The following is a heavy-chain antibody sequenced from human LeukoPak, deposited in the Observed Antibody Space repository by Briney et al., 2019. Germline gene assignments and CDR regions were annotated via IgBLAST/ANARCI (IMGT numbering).Heavy chain of an antibody. D-gene: IGHD4-17*01. CDR1: RFTFRDHF. CDR3: ATAPTEDGDGSSPGY. V-gene: IGHV3-11*04. J-gene: IGHJ4*02. CDR2: ISSSGSDT. Sequence: PGGSLRLSCAASRFTFRDHFMSWIRQPPGKGLEYVSYISSSGSDTYYSDSVKGRFTFSRDNAKNSLFLQMNSLRAEDTAVYYCATAPTEDGDGSSPGYWGQGTLVTVSS.